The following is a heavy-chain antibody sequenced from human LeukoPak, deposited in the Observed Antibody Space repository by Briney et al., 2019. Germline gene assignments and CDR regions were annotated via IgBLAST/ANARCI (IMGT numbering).Heavy chain of an antibody. Sequence: SGGSLRLSCAASGFTFSSYAMNWVRQAPGKGLKWVSGISESGAITHYADSVKGRFTISRDNSKTTVYLQMNSLRAEDTAVYFCARALYYMDVWGKGTTVTISS. CDR3: ARALYYMDV. CDR2: ISESGAIT. V-gene: IGHV3-23*01. J-gene: IGHJ6*03. CDR1: GFTFSSYA.